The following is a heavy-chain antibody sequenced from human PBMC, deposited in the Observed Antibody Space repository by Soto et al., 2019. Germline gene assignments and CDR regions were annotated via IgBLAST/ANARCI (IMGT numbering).Heavy chain of an antibody. CDR3: SRDDSDWFFN. Sequence: GESLRLSCAASGFTLSSYWMTWVRQPPGRGLEWVTNINQNAGKIYYVDSVKGRFTISRDNSKNTLYLHMSSLRAEDTAVYHCSRDDSDWFFNWGRGT. V-gene: IGHV3-7*04. CDR1: GFTLSSYW. D-gene: IGHD3-9*01. CDR2: INQNAGKI. J-gene: IGHJ4*02.